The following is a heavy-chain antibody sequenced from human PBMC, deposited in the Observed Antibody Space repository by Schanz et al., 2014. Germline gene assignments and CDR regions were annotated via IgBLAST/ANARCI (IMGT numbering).Heavy chain of an antibody. Sequence: QVQLVQSGGEVKKPGASVKVSCKASGYIFGSHGMTWVRQAPGQGLEWMGRIIPILGITNVAQTFQDRVTITADKSTSTAYMELSSLRSEDTAVYYCARAPVTVGPYHYYMDVWGKGTTVTVSS. J-gene: IGHJ6*03. CDR2: IIPILGIT. D-gene: IGHD4-17*01. V-gene: IGHV1-69*04. CDR1: GYIFGSHG. CDR3: ARAPVTVGPYHYYMDV.